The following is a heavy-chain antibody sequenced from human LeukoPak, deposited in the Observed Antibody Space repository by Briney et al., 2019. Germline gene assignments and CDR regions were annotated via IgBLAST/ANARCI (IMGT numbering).Heavy chain of an antibody. CDR3: AKERTVDY. J-gene: IGHJ4*02. CDR2: ISASGGST. Sequence: PGGSLRLSCAASGFTFSTSAMTWVRQAPGKGLEWVSAISASGGSTYYADSVKGRFTISRDNSKNTLYLQMNSLRAEDTALYYCAKERTVDYWGQGTLVTVSS. CDR1: GFTFSTSA. V-gene: IGHV3-23*01. D-gene: IGHD1-14*01.